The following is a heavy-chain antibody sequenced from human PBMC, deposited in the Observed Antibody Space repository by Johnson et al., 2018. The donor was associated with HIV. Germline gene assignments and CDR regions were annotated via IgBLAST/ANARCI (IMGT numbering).Heavy chain of an antibody. Sequence: VQLVESGGGLVKPGGSLRLSCAASGFTFSNAWMSWVRQAPGKGLEWVGRIISKANSYATAYAASVKGRFTISRDDSKNTAYLQMKSLRVEDTALYYCAKDTESSSWVGGAIVGVWGQGTMVTVSS. CDR1: GFTFSNAW. J-gene: IGHJ3*01. CDR2: IISKANSYAT. D-gene: IGHD6-13*01. V-gene: IGHV3-73*01. CDR3: AKDTESSSWVGGAIVGV.